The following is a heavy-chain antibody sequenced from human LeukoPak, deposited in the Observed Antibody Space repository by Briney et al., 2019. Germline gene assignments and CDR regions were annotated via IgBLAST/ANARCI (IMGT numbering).Heavy chain of an antibody. CDR3: ARERMYSGSGSTYPYYDY. D-gene: IGHD3-10*01. V-gene: IGHV3-7*01. CDR1: GFTFSSYW. Sequence: GGSLRLSCAASGFTFSSYWMSWVRQAPGKGLEWVANIKQDGSEKYYVDSVKGRFTISRDNAKNALYLEMNSLRAEDTAEYFCARERMYSGSGSTYPYYDYWGQGTLVTVSS. J-gene: IGHJ4*02. CDR2: IKQDGSEK.